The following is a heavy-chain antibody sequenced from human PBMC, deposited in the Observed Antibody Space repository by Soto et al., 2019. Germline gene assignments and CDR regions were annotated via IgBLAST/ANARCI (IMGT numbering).Heavy chain of an antibody. CDR2: ISDSGGST. Sequence: PGGSLRLSCAASGFTFSSYAMSWVRQAPGKGLEWVSAISDSGGSTYYADSVKGRFTISRDNSKNTLYLQMNSLRAEDTAVYYCAKSARLAVAGLPAFVWGQGTLVTVSS. J-gene: IGHJ4*02. CDR1: GFTFSSYA. V-gene: IGHV3-23*01. D-gene: IGHD6-19*01. CDR3: AKSARLAVAGLPAFV.